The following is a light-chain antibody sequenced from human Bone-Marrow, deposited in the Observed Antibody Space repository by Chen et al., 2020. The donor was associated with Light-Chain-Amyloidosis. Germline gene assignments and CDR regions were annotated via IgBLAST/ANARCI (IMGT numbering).Light chain of an antibody. CDR2: RDT. CDR1: ALPTKY. V-gene: IGLV3-25*03. Sequence: SYELTQPPSVSVSPGQTARITCSGDALPTKYAYWYQQKPGQAPVLVIHRDTERTSGNAERFSGSSSGTTAPLTISRVQADDEAAYHCQSADSSGTYEVIFGGGTKLTVL. CDR3: QSADSSGTYEVI. J-gene: IGLJ2*01.